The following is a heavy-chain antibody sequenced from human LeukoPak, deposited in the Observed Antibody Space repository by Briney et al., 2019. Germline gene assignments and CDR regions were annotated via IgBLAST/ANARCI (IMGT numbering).Heavy chain of an antibody. J-gene: IGHJ4*02. CDR2: FSYSGST. CDR3: ARHATAVPNYYFDY. V-gene: IGHV4-39*01. D-gene: IGHD6-25*01. CDR1: GGSISSRSYY. Sequence: PSETLSLTCTVSGGSISSRSYYWGWIRQPPGKGLEWIGSFSYSGSTYYNPSLNSRVTISVDTSNNQFSLKLTSVTATDTAVYYCARHATAVPNYYFDYWGQGTLAIVSS.